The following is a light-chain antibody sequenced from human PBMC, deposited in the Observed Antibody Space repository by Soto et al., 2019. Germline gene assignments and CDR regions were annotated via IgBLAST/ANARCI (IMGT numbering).Light chain of an antibody. Sequence: EILLTHSPSTLSLSPGEGVTLSARAGQSVTVNSLAWYQQKPGQAPRLLIYGASSRATGIPGRFSGSGSGTDFTLTISRLEPEDFAVYYCQQYGSSPMWTFGQGTKVDIK. CDR1: QSVTVNS. CDR2: GAS. V-gene: IGKV3-20*01. J-gene: IGKJ1*01. CDR3: QQYGSSPMWT.